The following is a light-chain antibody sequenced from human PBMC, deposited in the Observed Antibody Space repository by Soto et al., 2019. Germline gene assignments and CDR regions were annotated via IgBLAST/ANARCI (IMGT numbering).Light chain of an antibody. J-gene: IGKJ2*01. CDR3: RRYNTFPYT. CDR1: QSISGW. CDR2: KAS. Sequence: DIQMTQSPSTLSASVGDRVTITCRASQSISGWLAWYQQKPGKAPNLLIYKASSLKSGVPSRFSGSGSGTEFTLTINSLQPDDFATYYCRRYNTFPYTFGQGTKLEIK. V-gene: IGKV1-5*03.